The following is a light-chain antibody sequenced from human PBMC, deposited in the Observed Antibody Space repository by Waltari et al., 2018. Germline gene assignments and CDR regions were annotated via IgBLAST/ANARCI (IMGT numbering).Light chain of an antibody. CDR1: SGHSNYA. V-gene: IGLV4-69*01. Sequence: QLLLTQSPSASASLGASVKLTCTVSSGHSNYAIAWHQQHPHKGPRYLRKVNSEGSHIKGDGIPDRFSGSSSGAERYLTISSLQSEDEADYYCQTGGFGIWVFGGGTKLTVL. CDR2: VNSEGSH. J-gene: IGLJ3*02. CDR3: QTGGFGIWV.